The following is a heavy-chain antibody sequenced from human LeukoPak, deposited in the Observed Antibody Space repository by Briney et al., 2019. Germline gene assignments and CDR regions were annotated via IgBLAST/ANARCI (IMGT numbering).Heavy chain of an antibody. CDR2: IYYSEST. Sequence: SETLSLTCTVSGGSISSYYWSWIRQPPGKGLEWIGYIYYSESTNYNPSLKSRVTISVDTSKNQFSLKLSSVTAADTAVYYCARTSGDTIFGDIDYWGQGTLVTVSS. D-gene: IGHD3-3*01. V-gene: IGHV4-59*01. J-gene: IGHJ4*02. CDR1: GGSISSYY. CDR3: ARTSGDTIFGDIDY.